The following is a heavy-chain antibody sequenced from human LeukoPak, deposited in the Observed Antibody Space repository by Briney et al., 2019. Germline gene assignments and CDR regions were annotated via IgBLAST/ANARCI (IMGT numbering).Heavy chain of an antibody. V-gene: IGHV1-8*01. D-gene: IGHD3-22*01. CDR3: ARGGRRYYDSCFDL. CDR1: GYTFTIYD. CDR2: MNPNSGNT. J-gene: IGHJ5*02. Sequence: ASVNVSCKASGYTFTIYDINWVRQATGQGLEWMGWMNPNSGNTGYAQKFQGRVTMTRNTSISTAYMELSSLRPEDTAVYYCARGGRRYYDSCFDLWGQGTLVTVSS.